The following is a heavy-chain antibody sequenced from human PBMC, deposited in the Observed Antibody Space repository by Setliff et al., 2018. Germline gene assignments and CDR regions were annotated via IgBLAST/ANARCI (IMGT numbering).Heavy chain of an antibody. CDR2: INQSGST. Sequence: SETLSLTCGGYGGPLSDYYWSWIRQPPGKGLEWIGEINQSGSTTYNSSLKGRVTISMDTSKNQFSLKLTSVTAADTAASCCARTQGEQQLTHPYYYMDVWGTGIAVTVSS. CDR1: GGPLSDYY. D-gene: IGHD6-13*01. J-gene: IGHJ6*03. V-gene: IGHV4-34*01. CDR3: ARTQGEQQLTHPYYYMDV.